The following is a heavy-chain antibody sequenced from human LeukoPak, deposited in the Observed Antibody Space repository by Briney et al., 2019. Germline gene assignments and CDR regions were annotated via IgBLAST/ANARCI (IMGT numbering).Heavy chain of an antibody. Sequence: SVKVSCKASGGTFSSYTISWVRQAPGQGLEWMGRIIPILGIANYAQKFQGRVTITAAKSTSTAYMELSSLRSEDTAVYYCARVCTFGGSYACWGQGTLVTVSS. V-gene: IGHV1-69*02. D-gene: IGHD1-26*01. CDR3: ARVCTFGGSYAC. J-gene: IGHJ4*02. CDR1: GGTFSSYT. CDR2: IIPILGIA.